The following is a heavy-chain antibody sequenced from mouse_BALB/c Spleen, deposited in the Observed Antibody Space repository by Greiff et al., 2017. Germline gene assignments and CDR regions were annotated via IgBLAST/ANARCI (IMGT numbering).Heavy chain of an antibody. J-gene: IGHJ4*01. CDR2: IYPGSGNT. CDR1: GYTFTDYY. V-gene: IGHV1-84*02. Sequence: VQLQQSGPELVKPGASVKISCKASGYTFTDYYINWVKQKPGQGLEWIGWIYPGSGNTKYNEKFKGKATLTVDTSSSTAYMQLSSLTSEDTAVYFCARGGYYRYDNYYAMDYWGQGTSVTVSS. CDR3: ARGGYYRYDNYYAMDY. D-gene: IGHD2-14*01.